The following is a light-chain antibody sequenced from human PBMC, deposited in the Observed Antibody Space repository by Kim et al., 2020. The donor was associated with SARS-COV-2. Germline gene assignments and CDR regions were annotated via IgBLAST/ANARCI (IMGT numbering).Light chain of an antibody. CDR3: MQSKEFPLT. J-gene: IGKJ4*01. CDR1: QILLHSDGKTY. CDR2: EVS. V-gene: IGKV2D-29*01. Sequence: EIVMTQTPLSLSVTPGQPASISCTSTQILLHSDGKTYFYWYLLRPGQPPQLLLYEVSNRISGVPDRFSGSGSGTDFTLKISRVVAEDVGVYYCMQSKEFPLTFGGGTKVDIK.